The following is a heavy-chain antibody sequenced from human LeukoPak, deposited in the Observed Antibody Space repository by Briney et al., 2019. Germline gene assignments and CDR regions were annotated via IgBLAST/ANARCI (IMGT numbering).Heavy chain of an antibody. V-gene: IGHV3-48*03. Sequence: GSLSLSRAASGFPFISYEMNWVRQAPGKGLEWVSYISSSGSTIYYADSVKGRFTISRDNAKNSLYLQMNSLRAEDTAVYYCQRECSSTSCYMRFGFDPWGQGTLVTVSS. CDR2: ISSSGSTI. CDR3: QRECSSTSCYMRFGFDP. CDR1: GFPFISYE. J-gene: IGHJ5*02. D-gene: IGHD2-2*02.